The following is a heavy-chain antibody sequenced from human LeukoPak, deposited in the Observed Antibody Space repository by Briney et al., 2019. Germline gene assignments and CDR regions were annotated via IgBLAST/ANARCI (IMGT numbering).Heavy chain of an antibody. CDR2: IYYSGST. CDR3: ARQERQWEPGDY. D-gene: IGHD1-26*01. V-gene: IGHV4-39*01. Sequence: SETLSLTCTVSGGSISSSSYYWGWIRQPPGTGLEWIGSIYYSGSTYYNPSLKSRVTISVDTSKNQFSLKLSSVTAADTAVYYCARQERQWEPGDYWGQGTLVTVSS. J-gene: IGHJ4*02. CDR1: GGSISSSSYY.